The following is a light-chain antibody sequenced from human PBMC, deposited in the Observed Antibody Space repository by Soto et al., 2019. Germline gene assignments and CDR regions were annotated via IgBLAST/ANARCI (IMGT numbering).Light chain of an antibody. CDR2: GGS. Sequence: EIVMTQSPATLSVSPGERATLSCRASQNVSSNFAWYQQKPGQAPRLLIHGGSTRATGVPARFSGSGSGTEFTLTITILQSEDFAVYYCQQYHNWPPQYTFGQGNKLQSK. CDR3: QQYHNWPPQYT. J-gene: IGKJ2*01. CDR1: QNVSSN. V-gene: IGKV3-15*01.